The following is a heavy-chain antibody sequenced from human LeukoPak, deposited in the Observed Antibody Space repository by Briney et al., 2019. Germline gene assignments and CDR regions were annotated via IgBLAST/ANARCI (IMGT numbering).Heavy chain of an antibody. CDR2: IYYSGST. V-gene: IGHV4-59*01. Sequence: SETLSLTCTASGGSISGYFWSWIRQPPGKGLEWIGYIYYSGSTNYNPSLKSRVTISVDTSKNQFSLRLSSVTAADTAVYYCAREPRSPGGRGRPFDFWGQGTLVTVSS. CDR3: AREPRSPGGRGRPFDF. D-gene: IGHD3-10*01. CDR1: GGSISGYF. J-gene: IGHJ4*02.